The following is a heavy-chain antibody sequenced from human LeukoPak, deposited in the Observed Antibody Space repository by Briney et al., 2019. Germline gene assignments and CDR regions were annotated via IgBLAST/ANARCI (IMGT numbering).Heavy chain of an antibody. J-gene: IGHJ6*03. D-gene: IGHD6-13*01. Sequence: SETLSLTCAVSGGSISSSNWWSWVRQPPGKGLEWIGEIYHSGSTNYNPSLKSRVTISVDKSKNQFSLKLSSVTAADTAVYYCATRSIAAALYYMDVWGEGTTVTVSS. CDR3: ATRSIAAALYYMDV. V-gene: IGHV4-4*02. CDR1: GGSISSSNW. CDR2: IYHSGST.